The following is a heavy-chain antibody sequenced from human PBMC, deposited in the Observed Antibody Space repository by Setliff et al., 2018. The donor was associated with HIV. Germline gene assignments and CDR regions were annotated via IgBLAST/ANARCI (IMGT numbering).Heavy chain of an antibody. CDR1: GFTFSDSA. CDR3: AKDLGSGWYGAPSDY. D-gene: IGHD6-19*01. J-gene: IGHJ4*02. V-gene: IGHV3-23*01. CDR2: LSPNGVSM. Sequence: PGESLTISCAASGFTFSDSAMSWVRQAPGKGLEWVSALSPNGVSMFHADSVKGRFTISRDNSENTLYLQMNSLRADDTAIYYCAKDLGSGWYGAPSDYWGQGTLVTVSS.